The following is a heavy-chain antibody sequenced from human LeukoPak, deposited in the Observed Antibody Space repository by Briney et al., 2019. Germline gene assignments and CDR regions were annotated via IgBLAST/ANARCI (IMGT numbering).Heavy chain of an antibody. CDR2: IIPILGIA. D-gene: IGHD3-9*01. V-gene: IGHV1-69*04. CDR3: ARGGAYYDILTGTADWYFDL. Sequence: ASVKVFCKASGGTFSSYAISWVRQAPGQGLEWMGRIIPILGIANYAQKFQGRVTITADKSTSTAYMELSSLRSEDTAVYYCARGGAYYDILTGTADWYFDLWGRGTLVTVSS. J-gene: IGHJ2*01. CDR1: GGTFSSYA.